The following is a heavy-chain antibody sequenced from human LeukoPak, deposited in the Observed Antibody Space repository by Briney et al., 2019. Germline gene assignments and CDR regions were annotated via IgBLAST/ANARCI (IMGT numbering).Heavy chain of an antibody. CDR2: INTDASNT. CDR1: GFTFSRFW. CDR3: ARDQSIAGPTTADY. D-gene: IGHD1-26*01. V-gene: IGHV3-74*01. Sequence: GGSLRLSCAASGFTFSRFWMHWVRQAPGKGLVWVSRINTDASNTIYADSVKGRFTISRDNAKNTLSLKMNSLRAEDTAVDYCARDQSIAGPTTADYWGQGTLVTVSS. J-gene: IGHJ4*02.